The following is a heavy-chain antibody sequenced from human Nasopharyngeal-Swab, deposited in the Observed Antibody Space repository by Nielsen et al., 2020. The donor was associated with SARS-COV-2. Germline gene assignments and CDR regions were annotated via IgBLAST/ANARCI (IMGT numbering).Heavy chain of an antibody. D-gene: IGHD3-22*01. Sequence: WIRQPPGKALGWLALIYWNDDKRYSPSLKSRLTITKDTSKNQVVLTMTNMDPVDTATYYCAHRTYYYDSSGYYYVWDFDYWGQGTLVTVSS. CDR2: IYWNDDK. CDR3: AHRTYYYDSSGYYYVWDFDY. J-gene: IGHJ4*02. V-gene: IGHV2-5*01.